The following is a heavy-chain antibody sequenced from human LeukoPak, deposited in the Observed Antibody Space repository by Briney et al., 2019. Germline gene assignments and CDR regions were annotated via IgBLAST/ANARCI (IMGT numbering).Heavy chain of an antibody. V-gene: IGHV3-30*18. J-gene: IGHJ4*02. Sequence: GGSLRLSCAASGFTFSSYGMHWVRQAPGKGLEWVAVISYDGSNKYYADSVKGRFTISRDNSKNTLYLQMNSLRAEDTAVYYCAKDPDTAMAHYWGQGTLVTVSS. D-gene: IGHD5-18*01. CDR3: AKDPDTAMAHY. CDR1: GFTFSSYG. CDR2: ISYDGSNK.